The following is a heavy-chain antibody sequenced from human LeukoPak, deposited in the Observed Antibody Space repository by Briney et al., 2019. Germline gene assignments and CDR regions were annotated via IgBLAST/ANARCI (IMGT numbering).Heavy chain of an antibody. CDR1: GYTFTSYD. V-gene: IGHV1-69*05. Sequence: GASVKVSCKASGYTFTSYDISWVRQAPGQGLEWMGRIIPIFGTPNYAQKFQGRVTITTDEPTSTAYIELSSLRSEDTAVYYCARDAPPGVRGVIRWFDPWGQGTLVTVSS. J-gene: IGHJ5*02. CDR3: ARDAPPGVRGVIRWFDP. D-gene: IGHD3-10*01. CDR2: IIPIFGTP.